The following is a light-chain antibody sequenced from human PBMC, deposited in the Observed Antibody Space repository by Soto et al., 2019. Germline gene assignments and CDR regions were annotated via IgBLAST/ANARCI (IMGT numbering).Light chain of an antibody. Sequence: QSALTQPPSASGSPGQSVTISCTGTSSDVGGYNYVSWYQQHPGKAPNLMIYEVSKRPSVVPDRFSGSKSGNTAALTVSGLQAEDEDDDYCSSYAGSNNPVVFGGGTKVTVL. V-gene: IGLV2-8*01. CDR2: EVS. J-gene: IGLJ2*01. CDR3: SSYAGSNNPVV. CDR1: SSDVGGYNY.